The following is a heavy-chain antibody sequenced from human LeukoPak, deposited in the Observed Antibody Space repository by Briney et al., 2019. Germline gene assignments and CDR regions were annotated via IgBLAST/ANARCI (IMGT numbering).Heavy chain of an antibody. CDR1: VYTFTIYC. CDR2: IYRVDADT. J-gene: IGHJ6*03. D-gene: IGHD2-2*01. Sequence: GESLKFSCKGSVYTFTIYCIGGVGQMRGKGRDWIGMIYRVDADTTYSPSFKGQVTIYADKSISTAYMQWSRLKASDTAMYYCASHVKVLPAAIDNYYYYSNMDVWGKGTTVTVSS. V-gene: IGHV5-51*01. CDR3: ASHVKVLPAAIDNYYYYSNMDV.